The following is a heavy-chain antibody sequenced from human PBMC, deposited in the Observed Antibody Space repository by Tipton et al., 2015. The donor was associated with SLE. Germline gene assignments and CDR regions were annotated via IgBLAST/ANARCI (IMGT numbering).Heavy chain of an antibody. D-gene: IGHD3-3*01. V-gene: IGHV3-23*01. CDR2: ISGSGGTT. Sequence: SLRLSCAASGFTFSSYAMSWVRQAPGKGLEWVSVISGSGGTTYYADSVKGRVTISRDNSKNTLYLQMNSLRAEDTAVYYCAKGITVSQKDYWGQGTLVTVSS. J-gene: IGHJ4*02. CDR3: AKGITVSQKDY. CDR1: GFTFSSYA.